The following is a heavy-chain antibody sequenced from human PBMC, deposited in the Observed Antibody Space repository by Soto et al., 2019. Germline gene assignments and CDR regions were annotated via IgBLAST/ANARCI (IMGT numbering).Heavy chain of an antibody. CDR1: GCSISSYY. V-gene: IGHV4-59*01. J-gene: IGHJ5*02. CDR3: ARAAAGYSRKKYNWFDP. Sequence: SETLSLTCTVSGCSISSYYWSWIRQPPGKGLEWIGYIYYSGSTNYNPSLKSRVTISVDTSKNQFSLKLSSVTAADTAVYYCARAAAGYSRKKYNWFDPWGQGTLVTVSS. D-gene: IGHD6-13*01. CDR2: IYYSGST.